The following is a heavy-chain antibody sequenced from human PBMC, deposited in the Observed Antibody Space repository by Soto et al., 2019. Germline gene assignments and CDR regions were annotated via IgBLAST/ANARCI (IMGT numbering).Heavy chain of an antibody. J-gene: IGHJ4*02. CDR3: ARSDRGYSYRLNHNGY. V-gene: IGHV4-4*02. D-gene: IGHD5-18*01. CDR2: SYHRGSP. CDR1: GGSISSSYW. Sequence: SEILSLTCAVSGGSISSSYWWSWVSQLPGKGLEWIGESYHRGSPTDSPALQSRVPISVDKSKSQFSLKLSSVTAADTAVYYCARSDRGYSYRLNHNGYWGQGTLVAVSS.